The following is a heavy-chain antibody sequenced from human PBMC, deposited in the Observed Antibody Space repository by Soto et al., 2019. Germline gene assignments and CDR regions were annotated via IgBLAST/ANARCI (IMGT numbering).Heavy chain of an antibody. Sequence: GGSLRHSCAASGFTFSSYSMNWVRQAPGKGLEWVSYISSSSSTIYYADSVKGRFTISRDNAKNSLYLQMNSLRDEDTAVYYCARDLIEMAGTVFDYWGQGTLVTVSS. CDR1: GFTFSSYS. V-gene: IGHV3-48*02. CDR3: ARDLIEMAGTVFDY. CDR2: ISSSSSTI. J-gene: IGHJ4*02. D-gene: IGHD6-19*01.